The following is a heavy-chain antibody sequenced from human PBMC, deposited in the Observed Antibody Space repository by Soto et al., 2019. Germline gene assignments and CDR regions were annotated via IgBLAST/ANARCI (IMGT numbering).Heavy chain of an antibody. Sequence: PSETLSLTCTVSGGSISSGGYYWSWIRQHPGKGLEWIGYIYYSGSTYYNPSLKSRVTISVDTSKNQFSLKLSSVTAADTAVYYFARVQARTVVNPRLGYFDYWSQGTLVTVSS. CDR3: ARVQARTVVNPRLGYFDY. V-gene: IGHV4-31*03. D-gene: IGHD2-15*01. J-gene: IGHJ4*02. CDR2: IYYSGST. CDR1: GGSISSGGYY.